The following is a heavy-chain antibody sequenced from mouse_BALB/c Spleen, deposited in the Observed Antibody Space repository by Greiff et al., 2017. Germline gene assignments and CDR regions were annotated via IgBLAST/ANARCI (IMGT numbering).Heavy chain of an antibody. D-gene: IGHD2-4*01. V-gene: IGHV5-9-3*01. CDR1: GFTFSSYA. CDR3: ARQGDYPRYFDV. Sequence: DVKLVESGGGLVKPGGSLKLSCAASGFTFSSYAMSWVRQTPEKRLEWVATISSGGSYTYYPDSVKGRFTISRDNAKNTLYLQMSSLRSEDTAMYYCARQGDYPRYFDVWGAGTTVTVSS. CDR2: ISSGGSYT. J-gene: IGHJ1*01.